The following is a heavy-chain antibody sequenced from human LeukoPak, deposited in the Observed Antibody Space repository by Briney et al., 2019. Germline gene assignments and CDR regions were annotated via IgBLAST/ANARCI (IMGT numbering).Heavy chain of an antibody. V-gene: IGHV2-70*04. CDR1: GFSLSTSGMR. Sequence: SGPTLVSPTQTLTLTCTFSGFSLSTSGMRVSWIRQPPGKALEWLARIDGDDNKLYSASQKTRLTISKDTSENQVVLTMTNMDPVDTATYFCVRSGYSSPFDYWGQGTLVTVSS. CDR3: VRSGYSSPFDY. J-gene: IGHJ4*02. D-gene: IGHD6-13*01. CDR2: IDGDDNK.